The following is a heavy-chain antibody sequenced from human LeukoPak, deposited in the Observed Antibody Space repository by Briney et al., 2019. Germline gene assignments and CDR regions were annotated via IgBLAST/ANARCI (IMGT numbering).Heavy chain of an antibody. CDR2: TYYRSKWYN. D-gene: IGHD4-17*01. CDR1: GDSVSRNSVA. CDR3: ARDHDYGDYGTFEDY. J-gene: IGHJ4*02. Sequence: SQTLSLTCAISGDSVSRNSVAWNWIRQSPSRGLEWLGRTYYRSKWYNDYAVSVQSRITINPDTSRNQFPLHLNSVTPEDTAVYYCARDHDYGDYGTFEDYWGQGTLVTVSS. V-gene: IGHV6-1*01.